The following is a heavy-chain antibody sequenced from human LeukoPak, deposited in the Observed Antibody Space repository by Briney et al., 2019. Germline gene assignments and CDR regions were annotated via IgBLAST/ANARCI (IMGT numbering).Heavy chain of an antibody. D-gene: IGHD2-15*01. Sequence: GESLKISCKGSGSSFTSYWIAWVRPLPGKGLEWMGITYPGGSDTRYSPSFQGQVTISVDKSINTAYLQWSSLKASDTAMYYCARLYCSGSTCYMGVDYWGQGTLVTVSS. CDR3: ARLYCSGSTCYMGVDY. CDR2: TYPGGSDT. V-gene: IGHV5-51*01. CDR1: GSSFTSYW. J-gene: IGHJ4*02.